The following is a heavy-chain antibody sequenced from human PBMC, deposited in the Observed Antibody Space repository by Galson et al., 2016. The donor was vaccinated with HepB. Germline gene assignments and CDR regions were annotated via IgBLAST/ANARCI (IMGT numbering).Heavy chain of an antibody. CDR2: IIPIFGTT. V-gene: IGHV1-69*01. D-gene: IGHD3-10*01. Sequence: SCKASGGTFSSYPISWVRQAPGQGLEWMGGIIPIFGTTIYAQKFHGRVTITADESTSTAYMELSSLRSEDTAVYYCARDRVEGSGTYTAAYWGQGTLVTVST. CDR3: ARDRVEGSGTYTAAY. CDR1: GGTFSSYP. J-gene: IGHJ4*02.